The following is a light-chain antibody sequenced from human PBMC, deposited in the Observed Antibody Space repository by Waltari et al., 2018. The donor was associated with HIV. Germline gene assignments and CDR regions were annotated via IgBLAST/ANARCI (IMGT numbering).Light chain of an antibody. CDR3: QQYKNWPPLT. CDR2: DAS. J-gene: IGKJ1*01. Sequence: ETVMTQSPGTLSASPGERVALSCRASQSVDNKLAWYQQKPGQSPRLLVYDASTGASGIPDRFSGSVSETQFTLTITGLQSEDCAVCYCQQYKNWPPLTCGQGTKVEIK. CDR1: QSVDNK. V-gene: IGKV3-15*01.